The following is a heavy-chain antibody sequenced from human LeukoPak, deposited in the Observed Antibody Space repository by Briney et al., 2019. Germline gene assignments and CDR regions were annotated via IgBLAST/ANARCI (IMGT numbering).Heavy chain of an antibody. Sequence: GGSLRLSCAASGFTVSSNYMSWVRQAPGKGLEWVSGITWSGGSTGYTDSVKGRFTISRDNAKNSLYLQMNSLRAEDTALYYCARDLLRFGELWENWFDPWGQGTLVTVSS. V-gene: IGHV3-20*04. D-gene: IGHD3-10*01. CDR1: GFTVSSNY. J-gene: IGHJ5*02. CDR3: ARDLLRFGELWENWFDP. CDR2: ITWSGGST.